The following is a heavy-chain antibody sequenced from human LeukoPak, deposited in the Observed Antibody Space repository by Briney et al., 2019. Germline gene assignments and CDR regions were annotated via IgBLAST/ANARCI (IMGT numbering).Heavy chain of an antibody. CDR1: GGSINTYY. Sequence: SETLSLTCTVSGGSINTYYWSWIRQPPGKGLEWIGYIYYSGSTNYNPSLKSRVTISVDTSKNQFSLKLSSVTAADTAVYYCARAAGTTVTKISLGYWGQGTLVTVSS. V-gene: IGHV4-59*01. D-gene: IGHD4-17*01. J-gene: IGHJ4*02. CDR3: ARAAGTTVTKISLGY. CDR2: IYYSGST.